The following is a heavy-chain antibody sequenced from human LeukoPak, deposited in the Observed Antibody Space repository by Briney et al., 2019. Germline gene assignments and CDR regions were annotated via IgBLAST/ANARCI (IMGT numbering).Heavy chain of an antibody. Sequence: SETLSLTCTVSGGSISSYYWSWIRQPPGKGLEWIGYIYTSGSTNYNPSLKSRVTISVDTSKNQFSLKLSSVTAADTAVYYCARHYCSGGSCYYFDYWGQGTPVTVSS. CDR2: IYTSGST. D-gene: IGHD2-15*01. V-gene: IGHV4-4*09. CDR3: ARHYCSGGSCYYFDY. CDR1: GGSISSYY. J-gene: IGHJ4*02.